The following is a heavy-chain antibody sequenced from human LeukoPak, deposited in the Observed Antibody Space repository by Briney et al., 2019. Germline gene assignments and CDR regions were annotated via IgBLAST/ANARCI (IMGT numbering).Heavy chain of an antibody. V-gene: IGHV1-46*01. CDR1: GYTFTSYD. J-gene: IGHJ4*02. D-gene: IGHD3-3*01. CDR2: INPSGGST. Sequence: ASVKVSCKASGYTFTSYDINWVRQAPGQGLEWMGIINPSGGSTSYAQKFQGRVTMTRDTSTSTVYMELSSLRSEDTAVYYCARVWSGTNGFDYWGQGTLVTVSS. CDR3: ARVWSGTNGFDY.